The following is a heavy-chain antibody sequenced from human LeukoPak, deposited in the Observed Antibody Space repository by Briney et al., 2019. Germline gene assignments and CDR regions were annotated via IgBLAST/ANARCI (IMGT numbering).Heavy chain of an antibody. CDR3: AKGSTWELLLGFNPDY. V-gene: IGHV3-30*18. CDR1: GFTFSSYG. J-gene: IGHJ4*02. CDR2: ISYDGSNK. D-gene: IGHD1-26*01. Sequence: PGRSLRLSCAASGFTFSSYGMHWVRQALGKGLEWVAVISYDGSNKYYADSVKGRFTISRDNSKNTLYLQMNSLRAEDTAVYYCAKGSTWELLLGFNPDYWGQGTLVTVSS.